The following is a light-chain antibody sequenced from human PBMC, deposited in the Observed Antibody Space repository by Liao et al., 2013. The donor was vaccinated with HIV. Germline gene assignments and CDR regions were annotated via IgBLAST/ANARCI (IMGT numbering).Light chain of an antibody. V-gene: IGLV3-25*03. Sequence: SYELTQPPSVSVSPGQTASISCSGDKLGDKYACWYQQKPAQSPVLVIYQDTKRPSGIPERFSGSSSGTTVTLTISGVQAEDEADYYCQSADSSGPYVVFGGGTKLTVL. CDR2: QDT. CDR1: KLGDKY. J-gene: IGLJ2*01. CDR3: QSADSSGPYVV.